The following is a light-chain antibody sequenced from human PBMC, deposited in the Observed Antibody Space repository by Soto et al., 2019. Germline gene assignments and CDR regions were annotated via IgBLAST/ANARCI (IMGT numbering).Light chain of an antibody. Sequence: EIVMTQSPATLSVSPGERATLSCRASQSLSSNLAWYQQKPGQAPRLLIYGASTRATGVPARFSGSGSGTEFTLTISSLQSEDFATYYCQQFNSYPITFGQGTRLEIK. CDR1: QSLSSN. V-gene: IGKV3-15*01. J-gene: IGKJ5*01. CDR3: QQFNSYPIT. CDR2: GAS.